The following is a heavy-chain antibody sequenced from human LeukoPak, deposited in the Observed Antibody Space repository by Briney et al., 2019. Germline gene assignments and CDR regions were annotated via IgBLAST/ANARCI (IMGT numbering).Heavy chain of an antibody. D-gene: IGHD3-3*01. CDR2: ISGSGVSA. Sequence: GGSLRLSCAASGFTFDDYAMHWVRQAPGKGLEWVSGISGSGVSAFNADSVKGRFTISRDNSKNTLWLQMNSLRPEDTAVYYCAKAANYDFWSGYDRIDYWGQGTLVTVSS. CDR3: AKAANYDFWSGYDRIDY. CDR1: GFTFDDYA. J-gene: IGHJ4*02. V-gene: IGHV3-23*01.